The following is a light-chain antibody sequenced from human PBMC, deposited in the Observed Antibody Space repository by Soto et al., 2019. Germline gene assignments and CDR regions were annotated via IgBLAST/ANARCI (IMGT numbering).Light chain of an antibody. J-gene: IGLJ2*01. V-gene: IGLV2-14*01. Sequence: ALTQPASVSGSPGQSITISCAGTSSDVGGYNYVSWYQQHPGKAPKLMIYDVSNRPSGISNRFSGSKSGNTASLTISGLQAEDEADYYCSSYTSSSSVVFGGGTKLTVL. CDR1: SSDVGGYNY. CDR2: DVS. CDR3: SSYTSSSSVV.